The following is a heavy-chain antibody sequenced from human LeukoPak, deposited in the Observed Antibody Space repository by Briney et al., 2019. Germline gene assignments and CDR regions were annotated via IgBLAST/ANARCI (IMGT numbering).Heavy chain of an antibody. J-gene: IGHJ5*02. V-gene: IGHV4-59*01. D-gene: IGHD6-19*01. CDR2: VYYNGST. CDR1: TSSIGLYH. Sequence: SETLSLTCTVSTSSIGLYHAAWIRQPPGKGLEWIGYVYYNGSTKYNLSLKSRVTVSIDTSKNQFSLKLWSLTAADSAVYYCARDRAAGSDWLDPWGQGTLVTVSS. CDR3: ARDRAAGSDWLDP.